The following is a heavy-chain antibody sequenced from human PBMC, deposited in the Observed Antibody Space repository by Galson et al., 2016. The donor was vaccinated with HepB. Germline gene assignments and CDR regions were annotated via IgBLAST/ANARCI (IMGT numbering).Heavy chain of an antibody. CDR1: GFTVSSNY. CDR3: SQTGRYSSSSGYMDV. V-gene: IGHV3-53*01. D-gene: IGHD6-6*01. Sequence: CAVSGFTVSSNYMSWVRQAPGKGLEWVSVIYSGGSTYYADSVKGRFTISRDNSKNTLHLQMNSLRADDTAVYYCSQTGRYSSSSGYMDVWGKGTTVTVSS. CDR2: IYSGGST. J-gene: IGHJ6*03.